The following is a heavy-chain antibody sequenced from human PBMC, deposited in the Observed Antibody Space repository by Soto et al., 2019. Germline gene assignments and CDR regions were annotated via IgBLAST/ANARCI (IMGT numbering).Heavy chain of an antibody. D-gene: IGHD2-2*02. CDR3: ARGLGYCSSTSCHIGYYYYYGMDV. CDR2: IIPIFGTA. CDR1: GGTFSSYA. V-gene: IGHV1-69*06. Sequence: GASVKVSCKASGGTFSSYAISWVRQAPGQGLEWMGGIIPIFGTANCAQKFQGRVTITADKSTSTAYMELSSLRSEDTAVYYCARGLGYCSSTSCHIGYYYYYGMDVWGQGTTVTVSS. J-gene: IGHJ6*02.